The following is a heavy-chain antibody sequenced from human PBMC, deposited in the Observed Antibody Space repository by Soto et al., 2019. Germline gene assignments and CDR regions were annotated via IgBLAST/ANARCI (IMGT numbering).Heavy chain of an antibody. V-gene: IGHV4-59*01. CDR2: IYYSGST. CDR3: ARDYPDSSGYYYFDY. Sequence: KPSETLSLTGTVSGGSISSYDCSWIRQPPWKGLEWIGYIYYSGSTNYNPSLKSRVTISVDTSKNQFSLKLSSVTAADTAVYYCARDYPDSSGYYYFDYCGQGNLVTFSS. J-gene: IGHJ4*02. D-gene: IGHD3-22*01. CDR1: GGSISSYD.